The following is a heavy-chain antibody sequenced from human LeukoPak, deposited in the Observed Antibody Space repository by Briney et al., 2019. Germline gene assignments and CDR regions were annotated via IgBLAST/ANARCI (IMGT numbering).Heavy chain of an antibody. D-gene: IGHD3-22*01. CDR1: GGTFSSYA. V-gene: IGHV1-46*01. CDR3: AREYYYDSSGWDY. J-gene: IGHJ4*02. CDR2: INPSGGST. Sequence: ASVKVSCKASGGTFSSYAISWVRQAPGQGLEWMGIINPSGGSTSYAQKFQGRVTMTRDTSTSTVYMELSSLRSEDTAVYYCAREYYYDSSGWDYWGQGTLVTVSS.